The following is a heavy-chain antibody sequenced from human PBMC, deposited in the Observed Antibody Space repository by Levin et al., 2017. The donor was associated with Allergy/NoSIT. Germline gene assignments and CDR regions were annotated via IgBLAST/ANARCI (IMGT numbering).Heavy chain of an antibody. CDR1: GFTFSGDW. J-gene: IGHJ4*02. CDR2: IKQDGSEK. Sequence: GGSLRLSCAASGFTFSGDWMSWVRQVPGKGLEWVASIKQDGSEKNYVDSVKGRLTISRDNATNSLFLQMDSLGVEDTAVDYCARGGWSPDYWGQGTLVTVSS. D-gene: IGHD2-15*01. CDR3: ARGGWSPDY. V-gene: IGHV3-7*01.